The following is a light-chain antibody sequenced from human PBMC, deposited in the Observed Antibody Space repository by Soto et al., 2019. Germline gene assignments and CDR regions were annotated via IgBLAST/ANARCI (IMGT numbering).Light chain of an antibody. J-gene: IGLJ1*01. CDR2: EVT. V-gene: IGLV2-14*01. CDR3: NSYTSASFYV. CDR1: TSDIAGYNY. Sequence: QSVLAQPASVSGSPGQSITISCTGTTSDIAGYNYVSWYQQHPGKAPKLLIYEVTSRASGVSHRFSGSKSGNMASLTISGLQAEDEAEYYCNSYTSASFYVFGTGTKLTVL.